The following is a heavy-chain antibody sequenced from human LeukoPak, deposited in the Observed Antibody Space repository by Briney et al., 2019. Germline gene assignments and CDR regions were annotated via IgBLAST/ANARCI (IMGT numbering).Heavy chain of an antibody. V-gene: IGHV4-34*01. Sequence: SETLSLTCAVYGGSFSGYYWSWIRQPPGKGLEWIGEINHSGSTNYNPSLKSRVTISVDTSKNQSSLKLSSVTAADTAVYYCARDHSGYSIDYWGQGTLVSVSS. J-gene: IGHJ4*02. CDR2: INHSGST. CDR1: GGSFSGYY. CDR3: ARDHSGYSIDY. D-gene: IGHD5-12*01.